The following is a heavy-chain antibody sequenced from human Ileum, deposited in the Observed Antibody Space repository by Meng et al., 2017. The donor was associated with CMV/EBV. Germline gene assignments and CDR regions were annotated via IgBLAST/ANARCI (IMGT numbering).Heavy chain of an antibody. J-gene: IGHJ4*02. Sequence: QVPLWESGPGRVKTSETLSLTCYVPGGSISNYYWSWIRQPAGKGLEWIAHIYTSGTTNYNPSLKSRVTMSVDTSRNQFSLKLTSVTAADTAVYYCARNYGSGNWNFFHYWGQGTLVTVSS. CDR2: IYTSGTT. CDR1: GGSISNYY. CDR3: ARNYGSGNWNFFHY. D-gene: IGHD3-10*01. V-gene: IGHV4-4*07.